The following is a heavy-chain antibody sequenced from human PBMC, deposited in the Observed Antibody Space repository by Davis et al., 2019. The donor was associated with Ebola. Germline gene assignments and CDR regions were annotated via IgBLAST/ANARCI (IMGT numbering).Heavy chain of an antibody. D-gene: IGHD5-24*01. V-gene: IGHV1-46*01. J-gene: IGHJ3*02. CDR1: GYTFTGYY. CDR2: INPSGGRI. CDR3: ARGTGRWLQYDAFDI. Sequence: AASVKVSCKASGYTFTGYYMHWVRQAPGQGLEWMGIINPSGGRISYAQKFQGRVTMTRDTSTSTVYMELSSLRSEDTAVYYCARGTGRWLQYDAFDIWGQGTMVTVSS.